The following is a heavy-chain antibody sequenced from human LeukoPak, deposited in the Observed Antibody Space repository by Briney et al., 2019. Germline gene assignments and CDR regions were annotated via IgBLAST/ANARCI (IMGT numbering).Heavy chain of an antibody. CDR2: IIPIFGTA. V-gene: IGHV1-69*13. CDR3: ARDRYDSSGYYEWVDY. Sequence: ASVKVSCKASGGTFSSYAISWVRQAPGQGLEWMGGIIPIFGTANYAQKFQGRVTITADESTSTSYMELSSLRSEDTAVYYCARDRYDSSGYYEWVDYWGQGTLVTVSS. J-gene: IGHJ4*02. D-gene: IGHD3-22*01. CDR1: GGTFSSYA.